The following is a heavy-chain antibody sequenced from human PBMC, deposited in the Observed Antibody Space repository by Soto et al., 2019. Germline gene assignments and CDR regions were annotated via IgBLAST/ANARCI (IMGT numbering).Heavy chain of an antibody. J-gene: IGHJ4*02. D-gene: IGHD4-17*01. V-gene: IGHV1-69*02. Sequence: QVQLVRSGAEVKKPGSSVKVSCKASGGTFSSYTISWVRQAPGQGLEWMGRIIPILGIANYAQKFQGRVTXTXDXXTSTAYMELSSLRSEDTAVYYCARTGYGGKGTFDYWGQGTLVTVSS. CDR2: IIPILGIA. CDR3: ARTGYGGKGTFDY. CDR1: GGTFSSYT.